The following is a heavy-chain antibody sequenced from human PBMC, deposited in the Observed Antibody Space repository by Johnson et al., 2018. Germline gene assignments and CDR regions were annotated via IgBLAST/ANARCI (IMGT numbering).Heavy chain of an antibody. CDR1: GFTFSTYS. J-gene: IGHJ3*02. CDR2: ISGGSSSI. V-gene: IGHV3-48*02. D-gene: IGHD3-10*01. CDR3: ARILYGSGSYGAFDI. Sequence: VQLVQSGGGLVQPGGSLRLSCAASGFTFSTYSMNWVRQAPGKGLEWVSYISGGSSSIYYADSVKGRFTISRDNAKNSVYLQMNSLRDGDTAVYYCARILYGSGSYGAFDIWGQGTMVTVSS.